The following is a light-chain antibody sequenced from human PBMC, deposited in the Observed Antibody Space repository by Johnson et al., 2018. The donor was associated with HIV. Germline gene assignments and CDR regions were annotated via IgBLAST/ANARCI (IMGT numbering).Light chain of an antibody. CDR2: DNT. Sequence: QSALTQPPSVSAAPGQRVTISCSGSSSNIGSNYVSWYQQVPGTAPKLLIYDNTKRPSGIPDRFSGSKSGSSATLDITGLQTGDEADYFCGTWDTSLRTGFFGTGTKVTVL. J-gene: IGLJ1*01. CDR3: GTWDTSLRTGF. CDR1: SSNIGSNY. V-gene: IGLV1-51*01.